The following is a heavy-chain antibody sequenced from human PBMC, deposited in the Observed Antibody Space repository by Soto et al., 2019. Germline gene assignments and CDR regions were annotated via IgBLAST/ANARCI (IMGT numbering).Heavy chain of an antibody. CDR2: IYYSGST. D-gene: IGHD6-13*01. Sequence: QVQLQESVPGLVKPSQTLSLTCTVSGGSISSGGYYWSWIRQHPGKGLEWIGYIYYSGSTYYNPSLKSRVTISVDTSKKQFSLKLCSVTAADTAVYYCARDGWYSSSWYPNWGQGTLVTVSS. V-gene: IGHV4-31*03. CDR1: GGSISSGGYY. J-gene: IGHJ4*02. CDR3: ARDGWYSSSWYPN.